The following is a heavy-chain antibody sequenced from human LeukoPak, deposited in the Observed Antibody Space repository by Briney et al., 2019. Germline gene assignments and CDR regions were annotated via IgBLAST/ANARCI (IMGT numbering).Heavy chain of an antibody. J-gene: IGHJ4*02. V-gene: IGHV1-8*01. CDR1: GYTFTSYD. D-gene: IGHD2-8*01. CDR3: VRGRGNGRPENYFDY. Sequence: ASVKVSCKASGYTFTSYDINWVRQATGQGLEWMGWMNPNSGNTGYVQKFQGRVTMTRNTSISTAFMELSSLRSEDTAIYYRVRGRGNGRPENYFDYWGQGTLVTVPS. CDR2: MNPNSGNT.